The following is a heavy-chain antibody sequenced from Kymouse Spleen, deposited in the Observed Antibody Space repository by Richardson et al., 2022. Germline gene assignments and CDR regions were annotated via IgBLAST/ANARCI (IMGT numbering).Heavy chain of an antibody. V-gene: IGHV1-58*01. D-gene: IGHD3-10*01. CDR2: IVVGSGNT. CDR3: AADHYYGSGSSRYYYYGMDV. Sequence: QMQLVQSGPEVKKPGTSVKVSCKASGFTFTSSAVQWVRQARGQRLEWIGWIVVGSGNTNYAQKFQERVTITRDMSTSTAYMELSSLRSEDTAVYYCAADHYYGSGSSRYYYYGMDVWGQGTTVTVSS. J-gene: IGHJ6*02. CDR1: GFTFTSSA.